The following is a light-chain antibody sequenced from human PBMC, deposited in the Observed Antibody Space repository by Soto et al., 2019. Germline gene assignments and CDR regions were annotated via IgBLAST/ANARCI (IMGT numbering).Light chain of an antibody. CDR2: DAS. CDR1: QGISSY. V-gene: IGKV1-17*03. J-gene: IGKJ5*01. CDR3: QQLNSYPIT. Sequence: DIQMTQSPSAMSASVGDRVTITCRASQGISSYLAWFQQKPGKVPKRLIYDASSLESGVPSRFSGSGSGTEFTLTISSLQPDDFATYYCQQLNSYPITFGQGTRLEIK.